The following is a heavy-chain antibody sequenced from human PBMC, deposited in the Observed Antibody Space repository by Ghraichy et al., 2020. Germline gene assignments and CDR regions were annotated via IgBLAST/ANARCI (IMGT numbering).Heavy chain of an antibody. V-gene: IGHV3-23*01. Sequence: GGSLRLSCAASGFTFSSYIMSWVRQAPGKGLEWVSAISGSGDSTYYADSVKGRFTISRDNSKNTLYLQMNSLRDKDTAVYYCVKDWASAADFGDYWGQGTLVTVSS. J-gene: IGHJ4*02. CDR2: ISGSGDST. CDR3: VKDWASAADFGDY. CDR1: GFTFSSYI. D-gene: IGHD3-16*01.